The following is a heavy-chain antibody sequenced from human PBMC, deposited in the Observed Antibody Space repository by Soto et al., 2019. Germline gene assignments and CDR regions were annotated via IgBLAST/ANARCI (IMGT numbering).Heavy chain of an antibody. CDR1: GFTFTKYH. J-gene: IGHJ4*02. CDR2: IWYDGSDR. CDR3: ASGVVRGVTPFEY. Sequence: QVQLVESGGGVVQPGRSLRLSCVASGFTFTKYHMHWVRQVPGKGLEWVALIWYDGSDRYYADSVKGRFTISRDNSKNTLYLEMNSLRVEDTAIYYCASGVVRGVTPFEYWGQGTLVTVSS. V-gene: IGHV3-33*01. D-gene: IGHD3-10*01.